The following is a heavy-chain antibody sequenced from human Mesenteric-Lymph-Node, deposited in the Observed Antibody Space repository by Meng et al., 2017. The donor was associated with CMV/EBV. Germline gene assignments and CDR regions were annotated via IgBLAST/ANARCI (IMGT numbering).Heavy chain of an antibody. D-gene: IGHD3-3*01. CDR3: ARSSITIFGVVMDYYYGMDV. J-gene: IGHJ6*02. V-gene: IGHV3-30-3*01. CDR1: GFTFSSYA. CDR2: ISYDGSNK. Sequence: GGSLRLSCAASGFTFSSYAMHWVRQAPGKGLEWVAVISYDGSNKYYADSVKGRFTISRDNSKNTLYLQMNSLRAEDTAVYYCARSSITIFGVVMDYYYGMDVWGQGTTVTVSS.